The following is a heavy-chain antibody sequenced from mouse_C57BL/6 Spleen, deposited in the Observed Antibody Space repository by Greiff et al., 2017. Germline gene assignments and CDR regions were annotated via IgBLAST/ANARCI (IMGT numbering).Heavy chain of an antibody. Sequence: VQLQQSDAELVKPGASVKISCKVSGYTFTDHTIHWMKQRPEQGLEWIGYIYPRDGSTKYNEKFKGKATLTADKSSSTAYMQLNSLTSEDSAVYFWASYYGSSYGYFDVWGTGTTVTVSS. J-gene: IGHJ1*03. CDR1: GYTFTDHT. D-gene: IGHD1-1*01. V-gene: IGHV1-78*01. CDR2: IYPRDGST. CDR3: ASYYGSSYGYFDV.